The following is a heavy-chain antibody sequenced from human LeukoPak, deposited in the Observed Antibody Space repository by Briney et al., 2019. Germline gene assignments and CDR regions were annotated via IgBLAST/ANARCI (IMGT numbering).Heavy chain of an antibody. V-gene: IGHV4-59*01. D-gene: IGHD6-13*01. CDR1: GGSISSYY. CDR3: ARDLQQLAATKNYYYYGMDV. Sequence: SETLSLTCTVSGGSISSYYWSWIRQPPGKGLEWIGYIYYSGSTNYNPSLKSRVTISVDTSKNQFSLKLNSVTAADTAVYYCARDLQQLAATKNYYYYGMDVWGQGTTVTVSS. J-gene: IGHJ6*02. CDR2: IYYSGST.